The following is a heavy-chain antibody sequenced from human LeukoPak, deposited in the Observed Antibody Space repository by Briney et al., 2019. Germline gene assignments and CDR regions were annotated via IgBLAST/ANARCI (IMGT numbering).Heavy chain of an antibody. CDR2: ISSSSSTI. CDR3: ARARYTIFGVVIPGYFDY. Sequence: PGGSLRLSCAASGFTFSSYSMNWVRQAPGKGLEWVSSISSSSSTIYYADSVKGRFTISRDNAKNSLYLQMNSLRAEDTGVYYCARARYTIFGVVIPGYFDYWGQGTLVTVSS. J-gene: IGHJ4*02. CDR1: GFTFSSYS. V-gene: IGHV3-48*04. D-gene: IGHD3-3*01.